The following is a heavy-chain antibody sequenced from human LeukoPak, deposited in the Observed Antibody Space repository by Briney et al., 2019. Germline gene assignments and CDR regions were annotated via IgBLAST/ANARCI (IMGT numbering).Heavy chain of an antibody. J-gene: IGHJ5*02. V-gene: IGHV4-4*02. CDR2: IYHSGST. CDR3: ARSGVGSKYSYGYPTA. D-gene: IGHD5-18*01. Sequence: SGTLSLTCAVSGGSISSSNWWSWVRQPPGKGLEWIGEIYHSGSTNYNPSLKSRVTISVDKSKNQFSLKLSSVTAADTAVYYCARSGVGSKYSYGYPTAWGQGTLVTVSS. CDR1: GGSISSSNW.